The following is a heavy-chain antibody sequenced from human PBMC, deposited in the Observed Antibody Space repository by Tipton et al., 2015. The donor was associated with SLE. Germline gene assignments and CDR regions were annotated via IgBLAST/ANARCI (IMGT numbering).Heavy chain of an antibody. D-gene: IGHD6-6*01. CDR3: ARDGSSSSDAFDI. CDR2: IYSGGGT. V-gene: IGHV3-53*01. CDR1: GFTVSRNY. Sequence: SLRLSCEASGFTVSRNYMSWVRQAPGKGLEWVSVIYSGGGTYYADSVKGRFSISRDNSKNTVYLQMNNLRDEDTAVYYCARDGSSSSDAFDIWGQGTMVTVSS. J-gene: IGHJ3*02.